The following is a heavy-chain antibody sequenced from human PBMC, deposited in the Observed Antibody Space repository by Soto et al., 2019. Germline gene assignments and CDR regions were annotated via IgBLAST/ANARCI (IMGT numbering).Heavy chain of an antibody. CDR1: GCTFDQYT. D-gene: IGHD3-16*01. Sequence: VQLVESGGGLVQPGRSLRLACAASGCTFDQYTMHLVRQAPGKGLEWVSSITWHSGTIGYADSVKGRFTISRDNAKNSLYLQMNSLRGEDTALYYCAKEMITFGDFNYYYMDVWGNGTTVTVSS. V-gene: IGHV3-9*01. CDR2: ITWHSGTI. J-gene: IGHJ6*03. CDR3: AKEMITFGDFNYYYMDV.